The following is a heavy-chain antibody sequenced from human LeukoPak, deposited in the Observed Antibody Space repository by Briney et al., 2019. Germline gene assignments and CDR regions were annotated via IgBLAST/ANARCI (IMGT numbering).Heavy chain of an antibody. J-gene: IGHJ3*02. D-gene: IGHD4-17*01. CDR1: GYSISSGYY. CDR3: ARSAGDYEDAFDI. V-gene: IGHV4-38-2*01. CDR2: IYHSGST. Sequence: SETLSLTCAVSGYSISSGYYWGWIRQPPGKGLEWIGSIYHSGSTYYNPSLKSRVTMSVDTSKNQFSLKLSSVTAADTAVYYCARSAGDYEDAFDIWGQGTMVTVSS.